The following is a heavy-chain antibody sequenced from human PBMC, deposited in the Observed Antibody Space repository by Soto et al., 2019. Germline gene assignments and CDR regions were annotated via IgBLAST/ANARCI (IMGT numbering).Heavy chain of an antibody. CDR1: GGSISSYY. CDR2: IYYSGST. CDR3: AGKSPIHYYYYMDV. Sequence: TSETLSLTCTVSGGSISSYYWSWIRQPPGKGLEWIGYIYYSGSTNYNPSLKSRVTISVDTSKNQFSLKLSSVTAADTAVYYCAGKSPIHYYYYMDVWGKGTTVTVSS. V-gene: IGHV4-59*01. J-gene: IGHJ6*03. D-gene: IGHD3-9*01.